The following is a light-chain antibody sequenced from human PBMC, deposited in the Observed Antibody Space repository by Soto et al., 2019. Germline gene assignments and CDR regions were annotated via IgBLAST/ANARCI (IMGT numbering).Light chain of an antibody. CDR2: RAS. J-gene: IGKJ5*01. CDR1: QSVGRNF. CDR3: QQYSISPIT. V-gene: IGKV3-20*01. Sequence: MALTQASGTLSLSPGPRSTLSCTASQSVGRNFLAWYQQKPGQAPRLLIYRASNRATGIPDRVSGSGSGTDFTLTIYRLEPEDIAVYYCQQYSISPITFGQGTRLEIK.